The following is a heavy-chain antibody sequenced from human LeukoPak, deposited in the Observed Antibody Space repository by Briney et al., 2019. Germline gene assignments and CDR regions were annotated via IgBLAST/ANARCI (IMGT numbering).Heavy chain of an antibody. CDR3: AAPRRGYDSSGYYYLLLDY. CDR2: ISGSGGST. J-gene: IGHJ4*02. V-gene: IGHV3-23*01. Sequence: GGSLRLSCAASGFTFSSYSMNWVRQAPGKGLEWVSAISGSGGSTYYADSVKGRFTISRDNSKNTLYLQMNSLRAEDTAVYYCAAPRRGYDSSGYYYLLLDYWGQGTLVTVSS. D-gene: IGHD3-22*01. CDR1: GFTFSSYS.